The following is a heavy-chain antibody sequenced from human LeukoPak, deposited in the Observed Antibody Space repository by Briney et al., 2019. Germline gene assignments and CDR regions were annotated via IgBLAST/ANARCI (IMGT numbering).Heavy chain of an antibody. J-gene: IGHJ6*03. CDR3: ARDLYCSSTSCYSLNYYYYYMDV. D-gene: IGHD2-2*01. V-gene: IGHV1-2*02. Sequence: GASVKVSCKASGYTFTGYYMHWVRQAPGQGLEWMGWINPNSGGTNYAQKFQGRVTMTRDTSISTAYMELSRLRSDDTAAYYCARDLYCSSTSCYSLNYYYYYMDVWGKGTTVTVSS. CDR2: INPNSGGT. CDR1: GYTFTGYY.